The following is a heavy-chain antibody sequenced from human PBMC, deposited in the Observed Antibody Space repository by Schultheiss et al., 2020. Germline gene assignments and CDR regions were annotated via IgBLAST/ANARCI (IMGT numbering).Heavy chain of an antibody. V-gene: IGHV4-61*05. J-gene: IGHJ5*02. CDR1: GGSISSSSYY. D-gene: IGHD6-19*01. Sequence: SETLSLTCTVSGGSISSSSYYWGWIRQPPGKGLEWIGYIYYSGSTNYNPSLKSRVTISVDTSKNQFSLKLSSVTAADTAVYYCARVVISVWAQFIAVAGGGWFDPWGQGTLVTVSS. CDR2: IYYSGST. CDR3: ARVVISVWAQFIAVAGGGWFDP.